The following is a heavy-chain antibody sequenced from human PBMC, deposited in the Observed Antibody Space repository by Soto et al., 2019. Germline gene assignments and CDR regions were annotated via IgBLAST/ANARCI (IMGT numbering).Heavy chain of an antibody. Sequence: GGSLRLSCAASGFTFSSYAMSWVRQAPGKGLEWVSAISGSGGSTYYGDSVKGRFTISRDNSKNRLYLQMNSLRAEDTSVYYCAKATTAMVILYFDYWGQGTLVTVSS. D-gene: IGHD5-18*01. V-gene: IGHV3-23*01. CDR3: AKATTAMVILYFDY. J-gene: IGHJ4*02. CDR2: ISGSGGST. CDR1: GFTFSSYA.